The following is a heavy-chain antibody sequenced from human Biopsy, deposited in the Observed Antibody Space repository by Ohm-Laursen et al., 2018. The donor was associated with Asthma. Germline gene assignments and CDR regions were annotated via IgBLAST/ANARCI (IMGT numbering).Heavy chain of an antibody. CDR2: INAGNGNT. V-gene: IGHV1-3*01. CDR1: GYTFISYA. Sequence: ASVKVSCKASGYTFISYAIHWVRQAPGQRLEWMGWINAGNGNTKYSQKFQGRVTITRDTSASTSYMLLSSLRSEDTAVYYCARTYYDFLTGQVNDVFAIWGQGTMVTVSS. J-gene: IGHJ3*02. D-gene: IGHD3-9*01. CDR3: ARTYYDFLTGQVNDVFAI.